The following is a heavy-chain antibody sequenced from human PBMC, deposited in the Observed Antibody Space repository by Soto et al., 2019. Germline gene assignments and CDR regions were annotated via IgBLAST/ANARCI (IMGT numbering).Heavy chain of an antibody. Sequence: EVQLVESGGGLVKPGGSLRLSCAASGFTFSSYSMNWVRQAPGKGLEWVSSISSSSSYIYYADSVKGRFTISRDNAKNSLYLQMNSLRAEDTAVYYCARDRRHSSGWMADYFDYWGQGTLVTVSS. CDR1: GFTFSSYS. D-gene: IGHD6-19*01. CDR3: ARDRRHSSGWMADYFDY. CDR2: ISSSSSYI. J-gene: IGHJ4*02. V-gene: IGHV3-21*01.